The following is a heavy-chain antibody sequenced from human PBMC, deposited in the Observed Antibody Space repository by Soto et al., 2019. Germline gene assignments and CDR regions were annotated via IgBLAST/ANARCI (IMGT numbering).Heavy chain of an antibody. V-gene: IGHV1-58*01. Sequence: QMQLVQSGPEVKKPGTSVKVSCKASGFNFTSSAVQWVRQARGQRLELIGWIVVGSGNTNYAQKFQERVPITRDMSTSTAYMELSSLRSEDTAVYYCAAALHDYGDYVGFYFDYWGQGTLVTVSS. CDR2: IVVGSGNT. CDR1: GFNFTSSA. CDR3: AAALHDYGDYVGFYFDY. J-gene: IGHJ4*02. D-gene: IGHD4-17*01.